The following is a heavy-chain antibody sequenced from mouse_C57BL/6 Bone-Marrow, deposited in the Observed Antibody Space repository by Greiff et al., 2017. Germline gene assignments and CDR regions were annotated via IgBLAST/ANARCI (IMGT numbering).Heavy chain of an antibody. J-gene: IGHJ2*01. CDR2: ILPGSGST. CDR1: GYTFTGYW. D-gene: IGHD1-1*01. Sequence: QVQLQESGAELMKPGASVKLSCKAAGYTFTGYWIAWVKQRPGHGLEWIGEILPGSGSTNYNEKFKGKATFTADTSSNTAYMQLSSLTTEDSAIDYSAREGYDGGSYDYFDYWGQGTTLTVSS. V-gene: IGHV1-9*01. CDR3: AREGYDGGSYDYFDY.